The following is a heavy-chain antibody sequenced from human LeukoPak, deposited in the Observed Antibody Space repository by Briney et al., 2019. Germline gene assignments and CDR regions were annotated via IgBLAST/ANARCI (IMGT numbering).Heavy chain of an antibody. CDR2: ISGGRGST. J-gene: IGHJ4*02. CDR1: GFTLSNYA. V-gene: IGHV3-23*01. Sequence: PGGSLRLSCAASGFTLSNYAMSWVRQAPGKGLEWVSLISGGRGSTYYADSVKGRFIISRDNSKNTLYLQMNTLRAEDAALHYCAKNAASGYGSDYFDYWGQGTLVTVSS. CDR3: AKNAASGYGSDYFDY. D-gene: IGHD1-1*01.